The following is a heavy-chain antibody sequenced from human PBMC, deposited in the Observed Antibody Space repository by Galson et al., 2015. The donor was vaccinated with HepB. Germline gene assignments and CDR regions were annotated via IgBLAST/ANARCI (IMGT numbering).Heavy chain of an antibody. CDR3: ARERGSIFSQLFYFDY. J-gene: IGHJ4*02. CDR1: GFTFNGYS. V-gene: IGHV3-48*04. D-gene: IGHD3-9*01. CDR2: ISSSSTTI. Sequence: SLRLSCAASGFTFNGYSMNWVRQAPGKGLEWLSYISSSSTTIYYADAVKGQFTISRDNAKSSLYLQMNSLRAEDTAVYYCARERGSIFSQLFYFDYWGQGALVTVSS.